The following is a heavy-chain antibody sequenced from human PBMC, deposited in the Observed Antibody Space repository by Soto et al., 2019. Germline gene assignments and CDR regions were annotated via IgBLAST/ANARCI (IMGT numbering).Heavy chain of an antibody. CDR3: ARDRWGSYSFDA. J-gene: IGHJ5*02. CDR1: GGVFRNYA. V-gene: IGHV1-69*01. CDR2: VIRVFGTA. Sequence: VQLVQSGAEVKKPGSSVKVSCKASGGVFRNYAINWVRQAPGQGLEWMVGVIRVFGTADYPHKFQGRVTITADESTTTAYMDLTSLKTEDTAVYFCARDRWGSYSFDAWGQGTLVT. D-gene: IGHD1-26*01.